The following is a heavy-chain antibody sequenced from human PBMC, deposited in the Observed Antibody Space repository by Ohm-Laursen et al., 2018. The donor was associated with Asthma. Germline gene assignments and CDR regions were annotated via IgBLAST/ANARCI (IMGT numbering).Heavy chain of an antibody. Sequence: TLSLTCAVYGGSISSGGYYWSWIRQHPGKGLEWIGYISYSGSTYYNPSLTSRLSISKDTSKNQFSLKLYSVTAADTAVYYCARDRVRGSSWHFDLWGRGTLVTVSS. CDR2: ISYSGST. V-gene: IGHV4-31*11. D-gene: IGHD3-10*01. CDR3: ARDRVRGSSWHFDL. CDR1: GGSISSGGYY. J-gene: IGHJ2*01.